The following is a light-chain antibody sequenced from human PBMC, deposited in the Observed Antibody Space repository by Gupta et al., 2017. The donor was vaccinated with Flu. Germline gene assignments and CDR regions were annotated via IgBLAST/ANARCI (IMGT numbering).Light chain of an antibody. CDR2: KDS. J-gene: IGLJ3*02. CDR3: QSADSSGTPWV. CDR1: ALPKQY. V-gene: IGLV3-25*02. Sequence: SYELTQPPSLSVSPGQTARITCSGDALPKQYAYWYQQKPGQAPVLVIYKDSERPSGIPERFSGSSSGTTVTLTISGVQAEDEADYYCQSADSSGTPWVFGGGTKLTVL.